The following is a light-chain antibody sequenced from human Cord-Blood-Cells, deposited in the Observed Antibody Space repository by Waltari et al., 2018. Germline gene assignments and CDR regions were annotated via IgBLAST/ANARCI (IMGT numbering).Light chain of an antibody. CDR1: QSVSSSN. V-gene: IGKV3-20*01. CDR2: GAS. CDR3: QQYGSSPLT. Sequence: EIVLTQSPATLSLSPGERATLSCRASQSVSSSNLAWYQQKHGQAPRLLIYGASSRATGIPDRFSGSGSGTDFTLTISRLEPEDFAVYYCQQYGSSPLTFGGGTKVEIK. J-gene: IGKJ4*01.